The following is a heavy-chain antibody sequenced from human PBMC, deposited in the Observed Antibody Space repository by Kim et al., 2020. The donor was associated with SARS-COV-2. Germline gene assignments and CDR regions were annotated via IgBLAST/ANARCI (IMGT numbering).Heavy chain of an antibody. CDR3: ARDRDSYYYGSGSYYDYYYYGMDG. Sequence: ASVKVSCKASGYTFTSYGISWVRQAPGQGLEWMGRISAYNGNTNYAQKLQGRVTMTTDTSTSTAYMELRSLRSDDTAVYYCARDRDSYYYGSGSYYDYYYYGMDGWGQGTTVTVSS. J-gene: IGHJ6*02. CDR2: ISAYNGNT. CDR1: GYTFTSYG. D-gene: IGHD3-10*01. V-gene: IGHV1-18*01.